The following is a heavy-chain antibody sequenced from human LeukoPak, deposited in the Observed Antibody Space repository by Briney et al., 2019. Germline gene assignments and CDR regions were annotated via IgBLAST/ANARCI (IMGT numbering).Heavy chain of an antibody. D-gene: IGHD6-6*01. CDR2: ISSSSSSI. V-gene: IGHV3-48*01. CDR3: AKWKYSNSGIDDY. Sequence: GGSLRLSCTASGFTFSIYNMNWVRQAPGKGLEWVSYISSSSSSIYYADSVKGRFTISRDNAKNSLYLQMNSLRAEDTAVYYCAKWKYSNSGIDDYWGQGTLVTVSS. CDR1: GFTFSIYN. J-gene: IGHJ4*02.